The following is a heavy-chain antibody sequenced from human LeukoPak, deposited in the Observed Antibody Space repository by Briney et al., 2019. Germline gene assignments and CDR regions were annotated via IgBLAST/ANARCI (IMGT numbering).Heavy chain of an antibody. J-gene: IGHJ4*02. Sequence: PGGSLRLSCAASGFTFSNYAMSWVRQAPGQGLEWVSAISGSGGSTYYADSVKGRFTISRDNAKNTLYLQMNSLRAEDTAVYYCARDSSGYYPRPYWGQGTLVTVSS. D-gene: IGHD3-22*01. V-gene: IGHV3-23*01. CDR2: ISGSGGST. CDR1: GFTFSNYA. CDR3: ARDSSGYYPRPY.